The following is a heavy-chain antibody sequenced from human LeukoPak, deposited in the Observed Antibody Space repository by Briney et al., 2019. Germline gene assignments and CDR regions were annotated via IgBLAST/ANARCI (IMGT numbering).Heavy chain of an antibody. CDR1: GYSFNTYW. D-gene: IGHD6-13*01. Sequence: GESLKISCKGSGYSFNTYWIAWVRQMPGKGLEWMGIIYPGDSDTRYTPSFQGQVTISAAKSISTAYLHWPSLKASDTAMYHCARLLGSSWTFDYWGQGTLVTASS. CDR2: IYPGDSDT. J-gene: IGHJ4*02. CDR3: ARLLGSSWTFDY. V-gene: IGHV5-51*01.